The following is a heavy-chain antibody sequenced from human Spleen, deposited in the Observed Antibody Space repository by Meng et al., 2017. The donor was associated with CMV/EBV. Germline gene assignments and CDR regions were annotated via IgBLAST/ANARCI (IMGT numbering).Heavy chain of an antibody. V-gene: IGHV3-30*04. CDR2: ISYDGSNK. J-gene: IGHJ5*02. D-gene: IGHD6-13*01. CDR3: ARAGAGIAAAGQGTQVIDP. CDR1: AFTFSSYA. Sequence: GESLKISCAASAFTFSSYAMHWVRQAPGKGLEWVAFISYDGSNKYYADSVTGRFTVSRDNSKSTLYLQVNSLRAEDTAVYYCARAGAGIAAAGQGTQVIDPWGQGTLVTVSS.